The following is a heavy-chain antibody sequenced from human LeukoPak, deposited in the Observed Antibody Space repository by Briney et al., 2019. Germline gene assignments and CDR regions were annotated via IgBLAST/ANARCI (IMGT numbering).Heavy chain of an antibody. CDR3: ARADGLRFLGV. CDR2: IYYSGST. Sequence: GSLRLSCAASGFTFSSYSMNWLRQPPGKGLEWVGNIYYSGSTYYNPSLKRRVTISVDTYKNKFSQKQRSVTAADTAVYYCARADGLRFLGVWGKGTTVTVSS. V-gene: IGHV4-59*12. D-gene: IGHD3-3*01. CDR1: GFTFSSYS. J-gene: IGHJ6*04.